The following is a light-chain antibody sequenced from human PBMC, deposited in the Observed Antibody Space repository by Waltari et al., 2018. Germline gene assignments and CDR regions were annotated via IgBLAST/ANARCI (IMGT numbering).Light chain of an antibody. CDR1: QRISSY. CDR3: QQRSNWPLT. V-gene: IGKV3-11*01. Sequence: EIVLTQSPANLSLSPGERATLSCRASQRISSYLAWYQQKPGQAPRLLIYDASNRATGIPARFSGSGSGTDFTLTISSLGPEDFSVYYCQQRSNWPLTFGGGTKVEIK. J-gene: IGKJ4*01. CDR2: DAS.